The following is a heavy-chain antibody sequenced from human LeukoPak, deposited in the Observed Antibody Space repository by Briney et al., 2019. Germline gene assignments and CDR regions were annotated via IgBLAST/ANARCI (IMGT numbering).Heavy chain of an antibody. J-gene: IGHJ6*03. CDR3: ATDSGSYSGYYYYYMDV. Sequence: PGGSLRLSCTVSGFTLSSYEMSWIRQAPGKGLEWVSSIDYSGGSTYYADSVKGRFTISRDNSKNTLYLQMNSLRAEDTAVYYCATDSGSYSGYYYYYMDVWGKGTTVTISS. D-gene: IGHD1-26*01. CDR1: GFTLSSYE. CDR2: IDYSGGST. V-gene: IGHV3-66*01.